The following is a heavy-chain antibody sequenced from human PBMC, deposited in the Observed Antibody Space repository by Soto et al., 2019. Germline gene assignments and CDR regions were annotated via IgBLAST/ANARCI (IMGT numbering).Heavy chain of an antibody. D-gene: IGHD3-16*01. V-gene: IGHV3-7*01. CDR1: GFTFSTYW. CDR3: VCGGNSFVY. Sequence: EVQLVESGGSLVQPGGSLRLPCAASGFTFSTYWMTWVRQPPGKGLEWVASINQDGSERYYVDSVRGRFTISRDNAKNSLYLQMNSLRAEDTAVYYCVCGGNSFVYWGQGTLVTVSP. J-gene: IGHJ4*02. CDR2: INQDGSER.